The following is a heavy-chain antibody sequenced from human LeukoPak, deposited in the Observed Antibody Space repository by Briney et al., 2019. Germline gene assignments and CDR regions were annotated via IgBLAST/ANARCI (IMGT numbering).Heavy chain of an antibody. J-gene: IGHJ3*02. Sequence: ASVKVSCKASGYTFTSYYMHWVRQAPGQGLEWMGIINPSGGSTSYAQKFQGRVTMTRDTSTSTVYMELSSLRSEDTAVYYCARYCSSTGCPLDTFDIWGQGTMVTVSS. D-gene: IGHD2-2*01. CDR1: GYTFTSYY. V-gene: IGHV1-46*01. CDR3: ARYCSSTGCPLDTFDI. CDR2: INPSGGST.